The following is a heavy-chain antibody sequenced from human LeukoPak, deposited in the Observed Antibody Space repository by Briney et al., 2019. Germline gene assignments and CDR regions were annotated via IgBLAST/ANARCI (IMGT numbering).Heavy chain of an antibody. V-gene: IGHV1-18*01. CDR1: GYTFTNYA. D-gene: IGHD6-13*01. CDR2: ISGNNGNT. Sequence: ASVKVSCKASGYTFTNYAITWVRQAPGQGLEWMGWISGNNGNTNYAQNVQGRVTMTTDTSTSTAYMELRSLRSDDTAVYYCARGEQQLVLGPFFDYWGQGTLVTVSS. CDR3: ARGEQQLVLGPFFDY. J-gene: IGHJ4*02.